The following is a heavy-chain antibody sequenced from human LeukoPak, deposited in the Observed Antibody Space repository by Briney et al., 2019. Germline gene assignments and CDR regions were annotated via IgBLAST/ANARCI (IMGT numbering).Heavy chain of an antibody. CDR2: ISSSGSTI. Sequence: PGGSLRLSCAASGFTFSDYYMSWIRQAPGKGLEWVSYISSSGSTIYYADSVKGRFTISRDNAKNSLYLQKNSLRAEDTAVYYCARDLAKYSYGLPDWFDPWGQGTLVTVSS. V-gene: IGHV3-11*04. J-gene: IGHJ5*02. D-gene: IGHD5-18*01. CDR3: ARDLAKYSYGLPDWFDP. CDR1: GFTFSDYY.